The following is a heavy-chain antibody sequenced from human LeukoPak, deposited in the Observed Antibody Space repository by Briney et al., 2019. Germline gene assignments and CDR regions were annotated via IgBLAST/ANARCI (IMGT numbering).Heavy chain of an antibody. CDR1: GGSFSGYY. J-gene: IGHJ4*02. CDR2: INHSGGT. V-gene: IGHV4-34*01. Sequence: SETLSLTCAVYGGSFSGYYWSWIRQPPGKGLEWIGEINHSGGTNCNPSLKSRVTISVDTSKNQFSLKLSSVTAADTAVYYCARHKTLLAAIVGGFDYWGQGTLVTVSS. CDR3: ARHKTLLAAIVGGFDY. D-gene: IGHD2-2*01.